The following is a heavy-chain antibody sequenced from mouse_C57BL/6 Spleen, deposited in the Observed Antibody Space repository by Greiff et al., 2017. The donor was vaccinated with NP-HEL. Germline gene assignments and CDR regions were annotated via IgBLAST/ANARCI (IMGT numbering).Heavy chain of an antibody. CDR2: IYPGDGDT. J-gene: IGHJ4*01. V-gene: IGHV1-80*01. Sequence: QVQLKESGAELVKPGASVQISCKASGYAFSSYWMNWVKQRPGKGLEWIGQIYPGDGDTNYNGKFKGKATLTADKSSSTAYMQLSSLTSEDSAVYFCASRYGPYAMDYWGQGTSVTVSS. CDR3: ASRYGPYAMDY. D-gene: IGHD1-1*02. CDR1: GYAFSSYW.